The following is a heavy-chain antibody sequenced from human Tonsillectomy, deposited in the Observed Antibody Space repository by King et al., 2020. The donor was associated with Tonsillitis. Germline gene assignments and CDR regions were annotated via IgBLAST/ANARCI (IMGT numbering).Heavy chain of an antibody. Sequence: QLVQSGGGLVKPGGSLRLSCAASGFTFSNAWMSWVRQAPGKGLEWVGRIKSKSDGGTTDDAAPVKGRFTMSREDLKNTLYLQMNSLKTEDTAVFYFTTDNVSFLGDVWGKGTTVTVSS. J-gene: IGHJ6*04. CDR1: GFTFSNAW. D-gene: IGHD3-3*02. CDR2: IKSKSDGGTT. CDR3: TTDNVSFLGDV. V-gene: IGHV3-15*01.